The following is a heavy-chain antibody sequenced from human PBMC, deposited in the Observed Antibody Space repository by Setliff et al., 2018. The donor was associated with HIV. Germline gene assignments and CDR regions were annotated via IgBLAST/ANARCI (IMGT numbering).Heavy chain of an antibody. D-gene: IGHD2-2*01. CDR3: ARQSTTSRDFDS. V-gene: IGHV4-30-4*01. J-gene: IGHJ4*02. CDR2: VSYTVTT. CDR1: YATLSTADYY. Sequence: SETLSLTCTASYATLSTADYYWTWIRQPPGKGLEWIGFVSYTVTTRYSPSLRSRISISIDASKNKFSLQLSSVTAADTAVYYCARQSTTSRDFDSWGQGTLVTVFS.